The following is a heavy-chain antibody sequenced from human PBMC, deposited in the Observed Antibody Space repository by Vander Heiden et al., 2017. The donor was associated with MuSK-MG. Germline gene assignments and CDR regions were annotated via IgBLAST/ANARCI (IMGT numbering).Heavy chain of an antibody. D-gene: IGHD1-26*01. J-gene: IGHJ3*02. CDR1: GFTFSSYG. CDR2: LSGSGSSI. V-gene: IGHV3-23*01. Sequence: EVQLLVSGGGLVHPGGSLRLSCPASGFTFSSYGLSWVRQPPGKGLEWVSGLSGSGSSIYYADSVKGRFTISRDNSKSTLTLQMNSLRAEDTAVYYCAKRMKTGSYYAAFDIWGQGTMVTASS. CDR3: AKRMKTGSYYAAFDI.